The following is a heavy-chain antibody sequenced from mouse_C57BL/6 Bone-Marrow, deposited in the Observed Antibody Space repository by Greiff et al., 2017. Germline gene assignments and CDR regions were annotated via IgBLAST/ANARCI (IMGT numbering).Heavy chain of an antibody. Sequence: EVQLQQSGTVLARPGASVKMSCKTSGYTFTSYWMHWVKQRPGQGLEWIGAIYPGNSDTSYNQKFKGKAKLTAVTSASTAYMELSSLTNEDSAVYYCHLLLRYPDYFDYWGQGTTLTVSS. V-gene: IGHV1-5*01. CDR3: HLLLRYPDYFDY. CDR2: IYPGNSDT. CDR1: GYTFTSYW. J-gene: IGHJ2*01. D-gene: IGHD1-1*01.